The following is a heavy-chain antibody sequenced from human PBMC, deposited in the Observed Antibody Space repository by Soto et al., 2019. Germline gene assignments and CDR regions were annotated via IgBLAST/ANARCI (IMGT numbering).Heavy chain of an antibody. V-gene: IGHV5-51*01. Sequence: GESLKISRKGSGYSFTRYWIGWVRQMPGKGLEWMGIIFPCDADTRYSPSFHGQVTISADKSISTAYLQWSSLKASDTAMYYCAFNGAGRIVGAPTSSHAFDIWGQGTMVTVSS. CDR2: IFPCDADT. CDR3: AFNGAGRIVGAPTSSHAFDI. D-gene: IGHD1-26*01. J-gene: IGHJ3*02. CDR1: GYSFTRYW.